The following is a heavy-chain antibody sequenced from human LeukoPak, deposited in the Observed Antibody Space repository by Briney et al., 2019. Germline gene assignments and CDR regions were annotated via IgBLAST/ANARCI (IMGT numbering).Heavy chain of an antibody. CDR3: ATFQAYANSGHLRPYFDY. V-gene: IGHV1-24*01. CDR2: SDPEDVKT. J-gene: IGHJ4*02. CDR1: GYSLTELA. D-gene: IGHD3-22*01. Sequence: ASVKVSCKISGYSLTELAIHWVRQAPGKGLEWMGGSDPEDVKTSFAEKFQGRVTFTEDTSTDTAFMERSRLRSDDTAVYYCATFQAYANSGHLRPYFDYWGQGTLVTVSS.